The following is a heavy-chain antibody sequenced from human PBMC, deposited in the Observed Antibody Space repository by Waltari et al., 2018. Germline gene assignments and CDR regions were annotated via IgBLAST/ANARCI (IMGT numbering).Heavy chain of an antibody. CDR3: AKARGTTRLLDY. V-gene: IGHV3-9*01. CDR2: INWSSKDK. J-gene: IGHJ4*02. Sequence: EVQLVESGGGLVQPGQSLRLSCAATGFKFDDHAMHWVRQGPGKGLEWVAGINWSSKDKDYADSVKGRFTIARDNVENSLYLEMNSLRPEDTAFYFCAKARGTTRLLDYWGQGTLVSVS. CDR1: GFKFDDHA. D-gene: IGHD1-1*01.